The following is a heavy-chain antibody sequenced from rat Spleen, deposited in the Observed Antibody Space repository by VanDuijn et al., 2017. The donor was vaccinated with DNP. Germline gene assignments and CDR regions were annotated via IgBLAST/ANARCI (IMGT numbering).Heavy chain of an antibody. CDR3: EKNRYRDSSGTFDY. CDR2: IIYDGTRI. Sequence: EVQLVESGGGLVQPGHSLKLSCAASGFTFSDYAMAWVRQSPKKGLEWVASIIYDGTRIYYRDSVRGRFTISRDNAKTTLYLQMDSLRSADTATFYWEKNRYRDSSGTFDYWGPGAMVTVSS. CDR1: GFTFSDYA. J-gene: IGHJ2*01. D-gene: IGHD1-5*01. V-gene: IGHV5S10*01.